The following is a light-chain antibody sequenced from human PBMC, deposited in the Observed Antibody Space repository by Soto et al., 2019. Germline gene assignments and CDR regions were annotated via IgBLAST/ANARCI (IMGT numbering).Light chain of an antibody. CDR3: LQHNSYPWT. CDR1: QGIRSD. Sequence: DIQVTQSPSSLSASVGDRVTITCRASQGIRSDLGWYQQKPGKAPKRLIYAASRLQSGVPSRFSGSGSGTEFSLTISSLQPEDFATYYCLQHNSYPWTFGQGTKVEIK. V-gene: IGKV1-17*01. CDR2: AAS. J-gene: IGKJ1*01.